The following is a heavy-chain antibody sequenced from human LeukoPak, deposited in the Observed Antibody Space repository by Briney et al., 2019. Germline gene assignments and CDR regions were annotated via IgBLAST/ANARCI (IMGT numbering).Heavy chain of an antibody. CDR1: GFTFRAYG. V-gene: IGHV3-33*01. J-gene: IGHJ3*02. CDR3: ARVCGDGSSNAFDI. CDR2: IWFDGSEK. D-gene: IGHD2-21*01. Sequence: RSLRLSCAASGFTFRAYGIHWVRQAPGKGVEWVAVIWFDGSEKYFAASVKGRFTISTDNSHNTLYLQMNSLRPDDTAMYYCARVCGDGSSNAFDICGQGTMVTVSS.